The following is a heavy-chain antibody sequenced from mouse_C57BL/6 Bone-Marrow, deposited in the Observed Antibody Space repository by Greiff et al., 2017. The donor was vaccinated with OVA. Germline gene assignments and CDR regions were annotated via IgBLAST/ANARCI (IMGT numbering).Heavy chain of an antibody. CDR2: IDPSDSYT. Sequence: QVQLQQPGAELVMPGASVKLSCKASGYTFTSYWMHWVKQRPGQGLEWIGEIDPSDSYTNYNQKFKGKSTLTVDESSSTAYMQLSSLTSEDSAVYYCARYEGDYYGTWYFDVWGTGTTVTVSS. CDR1: GYTFTSYW. D-gene: IGHD1-1*01. V-gene: IGHV1-69*01. J-gene: IGHJ1*03. CDR3: ARYEGDYYGTWYFDV.